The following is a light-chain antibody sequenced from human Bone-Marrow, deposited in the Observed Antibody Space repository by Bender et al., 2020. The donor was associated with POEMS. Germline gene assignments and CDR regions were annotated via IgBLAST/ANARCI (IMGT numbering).Light chain of an antibody. CDR2: SDN. CDR1: NSNIGTNA. J-gene: IGLJ3*02. Sequence: QSVLTQPPSASGTPGQRVTISCSGSNSNIGTNAVNWYQQFPGTAPKLLIFSDNQRPSGVPDRFYALKSGTSASLAISGLQSEEEADYYCAAWDAGLGGGVFGGGTKLTVL. V-gene: IGLV1-44*01. CDR3: AAWDAGLGGGV.